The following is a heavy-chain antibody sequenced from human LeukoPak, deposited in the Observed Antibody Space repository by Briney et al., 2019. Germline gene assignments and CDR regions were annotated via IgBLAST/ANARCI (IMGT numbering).Heavy chain of an antibody. CDR1: GYNFSTYW. CDR2: IYPSDSDT. Sequence: GESLKISCKGSGYNFSTYWIGWVRQMPGKGLEWMGIIYPSDSDTRYSPSFQGQVTISADKPISTAYLQWSSLKASDTAMYYCARRLYDSGWYLDYWGQGTLVTVSS. V-gene: IGHV5-51*01. J-gene: IGHJ4*02. D-gene: IGHD6-19*01. CDR3: ARRLYDSGWYLDY.